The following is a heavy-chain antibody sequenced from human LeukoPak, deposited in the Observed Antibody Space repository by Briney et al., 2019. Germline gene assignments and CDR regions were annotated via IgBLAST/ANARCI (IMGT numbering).Heavy chain of an antibody. D-gene: IGHD3-9*01. Sequence: GGSLRLSCAASGFTFSDYWIDWVRQAPGKGLEWVAVISYDGSNKYYADSVKGRFTISRDNSKNTLYLQMNSLRAEDTAVYYCANYAHFDWPHDTYYFDYWGQGTLVTVSS. CDR3: ANYAHFDWPHDTYYFDY. CDR1: GFTFSDYW. J-gene: IGHJ4*02. CDR2: ISYDGSNK. V-gene: IGHV3-30*18.